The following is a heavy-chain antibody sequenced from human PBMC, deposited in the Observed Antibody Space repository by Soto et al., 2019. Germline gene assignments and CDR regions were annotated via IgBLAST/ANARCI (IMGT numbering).Heavy chain of an antibody. D-gene: IGHD3-22*01. CDR3: AKDAYYDSSGYYFWYYYGMDV. V-gene: IGHV3-23*01. J-gene: IGHJ6*02. CDR2: ISGSGGST. Sequence: PGGSLRLSCAASGFTFSSYAMSWVRQAPGKGLEWVSAISGSGGSTYYADSVKGRFTISRDNSKNTLYLQMNSLRAEDTAVYYCAKDAYYDSSGYYFWYYYGMDVWGQGTTVTVSS. CDR1: GFTFSSYA.